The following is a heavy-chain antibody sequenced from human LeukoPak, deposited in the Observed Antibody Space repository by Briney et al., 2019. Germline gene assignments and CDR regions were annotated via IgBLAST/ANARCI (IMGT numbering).Heavy chain of an antibody. D-gene: IGHD5-12*01. J-gene: IGHJ4*02. V-gene: IGHV4-61*01. CDR1: GGSVSSGSHY. Sequence: SETLSLTCTVSGGSVSSGSHYWCWIRQPPGKGLEWIGYIYYSGSTNYNPSLKSRATMSLDTSKNQFSLNLNSVTAADTAVYYCARDPGYSGIDYWGQGTLVTVSS. CDR3: ARDPGYSGIDY. CDR2: IYYSGST.